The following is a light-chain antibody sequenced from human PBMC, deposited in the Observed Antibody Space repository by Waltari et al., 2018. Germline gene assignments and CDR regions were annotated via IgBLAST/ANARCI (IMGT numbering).Light chain of an antibody. CDR3: QQYNSYSRT. Sequence: DIQMTQSPSTLSASVGDRVTITCRASQSINSWLAWYQQKPGKAPNLLIYKASTLESGVPSRFSGSGSGTEFTLTISSLQPDDFATYYSQQYNSYSRTFGQGTKVEIK. V-gene: IGKV1-5*03. J-gene: IGKJ1*01. CDR2: KAS. CDR1: QSINSW.